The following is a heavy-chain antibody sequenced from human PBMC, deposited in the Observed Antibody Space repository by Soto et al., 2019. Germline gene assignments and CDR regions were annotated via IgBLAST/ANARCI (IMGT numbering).Heavy chain of an antibody. D-gene: IGHD3-22*01. J-gene: IGHJ4*02. V-gene: IGHV4-59*01. CDR3: ARASYYSDSFGYFLDY. CDR1: GGSISAYY. Sequence: PSETLSLTCTVAGGSISAYYWSWIRQPPGKGLEWIGYVYYSGSTNYNPSLKSRVTISVDTSKNQCSLKLSSVTAADTAVYYCARASYYSDSFGYFLDYWGQGTLVTVSS. CDR2: VYYSGST.